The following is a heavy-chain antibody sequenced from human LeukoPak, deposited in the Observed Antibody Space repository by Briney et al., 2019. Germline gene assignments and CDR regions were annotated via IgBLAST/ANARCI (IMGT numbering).Heavy chain of an antibody. J-gene: IGHJ4*02. CDR2: IIPILGIA. V-gene: IGHV1-69*04. D-gene: IGHD1-26*01. CDR3: ARIFNSGSYSFDY. Sequence: GASVKVSCKASGGTFSSYAISWVRQAPGQGLEWMGRIIPILGIANYAQKFQGRVTITADKSTSTAYMELRSLRSEDTAVYYCARIFNSGSYSFDYWGQGTLVTVSS. CDR1: GGTFSSYA.